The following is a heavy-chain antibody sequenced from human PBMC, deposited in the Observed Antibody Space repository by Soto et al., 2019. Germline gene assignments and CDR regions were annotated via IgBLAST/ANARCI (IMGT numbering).Heavy chain of an antibody. Sequence: QVQLQESGPGLVKPSETLSLTCTVSGGYISSYYWCWIRQPDGKGLEWIVRIYTSGSTTYNPSLKSPFTMSVDTSKNQFYMKLSSGTAADTAVYYCARVMEQLALDSWVQGTLVPVSS. CDR2: IYTSGST. J-gene: IGHJ4*02. CDR1: GGYISSYY. D-gene: IGHD6-6*01. V-gene: IGHV4-4*07. CDR3: ARVMEQLALDS.